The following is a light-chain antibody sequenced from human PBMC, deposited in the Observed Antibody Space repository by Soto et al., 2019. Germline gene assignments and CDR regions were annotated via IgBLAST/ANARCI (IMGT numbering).Light chain of an antibody. V-gene: IGKV3-20*01. J-gene: IGKJ2*01. CDR2: GAS. Sequence: EIVLTQSPGTLSLSPGERATLSCRASQSVSSSYLAWYQQKPGQAPRLLIYGASGRSTGIPDRFSGSGSGPDLTLTISRQEPEDFAMYYCQQYGSSPMYTFGQGTKLEIK. CDR1: QSVSSSY. CDR3: QQYGSSPMYT.